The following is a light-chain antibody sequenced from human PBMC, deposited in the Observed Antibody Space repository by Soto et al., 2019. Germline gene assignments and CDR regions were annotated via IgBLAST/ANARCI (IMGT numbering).Light chain of an antibody. V-gene: IGKV3-20*01. CDR1: QSVSSMS. CDR2: GAS. Sequence: EIVLTQSPGTLSLSPGERATLSCRASQSVSSMSLAWYQQKPGQAPRLLIYGASSRATGIPDRFSGSGSGTDFNLTISRLEPEDFAVYYCQQYDTQYTFGQGTKLEIK. J-gene: IGKJ2*01. CDR3: QQYDTQYT.